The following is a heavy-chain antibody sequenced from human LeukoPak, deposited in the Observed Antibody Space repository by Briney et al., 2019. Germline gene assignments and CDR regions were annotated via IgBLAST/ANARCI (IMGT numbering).Heavy chain of an antibody. Sequence: SGGSLRLSCAASVFTVSSNYMSRVRQAPGKGLEWVSVIYSGGSTYYADSVKGRFTISRDNSKNTLYLQMNSLRAEDTAVYYCERVAYGDYGFDYRGQGTLVTVSS. V-gene: IGHV3-66*01. CDR3: ERVAYGDYGFDY. D-gene: IGHD4-17*01. J-gene: IGHJ4*02. CDR2: IYSGGST. CDR1: VFTVSSNY.